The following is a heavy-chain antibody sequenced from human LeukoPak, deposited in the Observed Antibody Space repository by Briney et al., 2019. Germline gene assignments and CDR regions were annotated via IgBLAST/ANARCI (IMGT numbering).Heavy chain of an antibody. Sequence: SETLSLTCTVSGGSISTSSHYWAWVRQPPGKGLEWIGSICYSGSTYYNPSLRSRVTISVDTSKNQFSLKLSSVTATDATVYYCARHEVNPNFDYWGQGILVTVSS. CDR2: ICYSGST. D-gene: IGHD4-23*01. CDR3: ARHEVNPNFDY. CDR1: GGSISTSSHY. J-gene: IGHJ4*02. V-gene: IGHV4-39*01.